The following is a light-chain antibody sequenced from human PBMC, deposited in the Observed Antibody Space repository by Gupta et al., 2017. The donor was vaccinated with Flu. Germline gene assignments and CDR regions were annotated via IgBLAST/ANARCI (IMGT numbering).Light chain of an antibody. CDR1: SSDVGCYNY. CDR2: EVS. V-gene: IGLV2-14*01. Sequence: QSALTQPASVSGSPGPSIPISCTGTSSDVGCYNYVSWYQQHPGKAPKLMIYEVSNRPSGVSYRFSGSKSGDTASLTISWLQAEDEADYYCSSYTSSSTYVVFGGGTKLTVL. J-gene: IGLJ2*01. CDR3: SSYTSSSTYVV.